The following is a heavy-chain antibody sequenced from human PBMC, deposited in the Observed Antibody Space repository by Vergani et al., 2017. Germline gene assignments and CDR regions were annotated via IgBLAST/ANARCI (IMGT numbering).Heavy chain of an antibody. CDR3: AKLGRQQLAPDYYYGMDV. D-gene: IGHD6-13*01. Sequence: QVQLVQSGAEVKKPGSSVKVSCKASGGTFSSYAISWVRQAPGQGLEWMGRIIPIFGTANYAQKFQGRVTITADESTSTAYMELSSLRSEDTAVYYCAKLGRQQLAPDYYYGMDVWGQGTTVTVSS. CDR1: GGTFSSYA. CDR2: IIPIFGTA. J-gene: IGHJ6*02. V-gene: IGHV1-69*13.